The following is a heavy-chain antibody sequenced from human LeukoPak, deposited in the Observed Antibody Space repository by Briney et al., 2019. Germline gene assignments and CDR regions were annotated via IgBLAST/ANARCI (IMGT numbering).Heavy chain of an antibody. Sequence: GGSLRLSCAASGFTFTIFGLNWVRQAPGKGPEWVSYIDARSGITYYADSVQGRFTISRDDARESVFLQMDGLRVDDTAVYYCARDQDWAFDYWGQGTLVTVSS. V-gene: IGHV3-48*01. CDR2: IDARSGIT. J-gene: IGHJ4*02. CDR3: ARDQDWAFDY. CDR1: GFTFTIFG. D-gene: IGHD3/OR15-3a*01.